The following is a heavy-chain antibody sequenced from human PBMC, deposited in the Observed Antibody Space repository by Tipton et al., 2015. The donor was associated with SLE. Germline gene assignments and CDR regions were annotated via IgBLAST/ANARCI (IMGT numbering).Heavy chain of an antibody. D-gene: IGHD2-21*01. CDR1: GGSISSSSYH. V-gene: IGHV4-39*01. CDR3: GGGDWTRWGH. J-gene: IGHJ4*02. Sequence: TLSLTCTVSGGSISSSSYHWGWLRQPPGKGLEWIGCIYYSGSTYYNPSLKSRVTISVDTSKNQFSLKLGSVTAADTAVYYCGGGDWTRWGHWGQGTLVTVSS. CDR2: IYYSGST.